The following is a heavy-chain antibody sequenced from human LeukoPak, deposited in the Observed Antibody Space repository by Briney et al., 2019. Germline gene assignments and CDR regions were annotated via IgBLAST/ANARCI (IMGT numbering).Heavy chain of an antibody. CDR2: ISAYNGNT. V-gene: IGHV1-18*01. D-gene: IGHD3-9*01. Sequence: ASVKVSCKASGYTFTSYGISWVRQAPGQGLEWMGWISAYNGNTNYAQKLQGRVTMTTDTSTSTAYMELRSLRSDDTAVYYCARGTILRFFDWSFDYWGQGTLVTVSS. CDR1: GYTFTSYG. CDR3: ARGTILRFFDWSFDY. J-gene: IGHJ4*02.